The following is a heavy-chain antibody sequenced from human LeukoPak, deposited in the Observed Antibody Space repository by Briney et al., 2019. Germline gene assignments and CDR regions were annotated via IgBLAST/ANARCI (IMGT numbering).Heavy chain of an antibody. J-gene: IGHJ4*02. V-gene: IGHV3-33*06. CDR2: IWYDGSNK. CDR3: AKDVYGDYGGLDY. CDR1: GFTFSSYG. Sequence: GRSLRLSCAASGFTFSSYGMHWVRQAPGKGLEWVAVIWYDGSNKYYADSVKGRFTISRDNSKNTLYLQMNSLRAEDTAVYYCAKDVYGDYGGLDYWGRGTLVTVSS. D-gene: IGHD4-17*01.